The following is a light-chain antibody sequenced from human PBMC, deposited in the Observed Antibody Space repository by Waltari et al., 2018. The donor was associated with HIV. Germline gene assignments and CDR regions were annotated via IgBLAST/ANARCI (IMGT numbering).Light chain of an antibody. Sequence: DIQMTQSPSSLSASVGDRVTISCRASQTIYMYLNWYQQKSGKAPELLIYAASTLQSGVPSRFSGRRSGTEFTLIISGLQPEDSATYYCQQTYTTPLTFGGGTKVEL. CDR2: AAS. CDR3: QQTYTTPLT. V-gene: IGKV1-39*01. J-gene: IGKJ4*01. CDR1: QTIYMY.